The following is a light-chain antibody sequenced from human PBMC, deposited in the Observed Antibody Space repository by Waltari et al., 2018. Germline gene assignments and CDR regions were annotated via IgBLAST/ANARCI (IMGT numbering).Light chain of an antibody. Sequence: QSALTQPASASGSPGPSTTISCTGTSSDVGGYHYVSWYQHHPGKAPKLMIYEVSNRPSGVSNRFSGSKSGNTASLTISGLQAEDEGDYYCSSYAISRPWVFGGGTKLTVL. CDR1: SSDVGGYHY. CDR3: SSYAISRPWV. CDR2: EVS. V-gene: IGLV2-14*01. J-gene: IGLJ3*02.